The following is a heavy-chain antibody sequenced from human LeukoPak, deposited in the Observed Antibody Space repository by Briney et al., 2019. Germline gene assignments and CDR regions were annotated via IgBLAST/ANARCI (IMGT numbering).Heavy chain of an antibody. CDR1: GFTFSDYS. V-gene: IGHV3-21*04. J-gene: IGHJ4*02. Sequence: PGGSLRLSCPASGFTFSDYSMSWVRQAPGKGLEWVSSISSSSDYIYYADSVKGRFTISRDNARNSLYLQMNSLRAEDTAVYYCARESGLYCSGGSCYFDYWGQGTLVTVSS. CDR2: ISSSSDYI. CDR3: ARESGLYCSGGSCYFDY. D-gene: IGHD2-15*01.